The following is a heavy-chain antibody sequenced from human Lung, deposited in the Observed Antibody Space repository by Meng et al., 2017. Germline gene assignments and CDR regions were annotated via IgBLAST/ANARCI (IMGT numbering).Heavy chain of an antibody. CDR2: ISVKKGYA. J-gene: IGHJ2*01. V-gene: IGHV1-18*01. CDR1: GYVFSESD. Sequence: VPLLEHGVDASKPGAHTTGSFKPTGYVFSESDSSWVRQAPGQGLEWKGWISVKKGYAKYPQNFNRTVTMPTATTTSTSYMQLSILPSDDTAVYYCARYVPSASYFYFDFWGRGTLVTVSS. CDR3: ARYVPSASYFYFDF. D-gene: IGHD3-10*02.